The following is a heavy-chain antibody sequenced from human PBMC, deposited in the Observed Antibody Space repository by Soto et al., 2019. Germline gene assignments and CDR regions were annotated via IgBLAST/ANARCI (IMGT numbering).Heavy chain of an antibody. D-gene: IGHD2-15*01. J-gene: IGHJ4*02. Sequence: QVQLVQSGAEVKKPGASVKVSCKASGYTFTNFGISWVRQAPGQGLEWMGWISAYNGNTNYAQTFQGRVTMTTDTPTSTAYMEVRSLRFDDTAVYCCARERTPIDYWGQGNLVTVPS. CDR2: ISAYNGNT. CDR3: ARERTPIDY. CDR1: GYTFTNFG. V-gene: IGHV1-18*01.